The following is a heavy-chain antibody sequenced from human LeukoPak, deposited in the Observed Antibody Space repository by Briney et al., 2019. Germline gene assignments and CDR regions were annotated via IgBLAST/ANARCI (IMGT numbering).Heavy chain of an antibody. V-gene: IGHV4-30-4*08. D-gene: IGHD3-10*01. J-gene: IGHJ4*02. CDR3: ARVLYGSGSYADY. CDR2: IYYSGST. CDR1: GGSISSGDYY. Sequence: TSQTLSLTCTVSGGSISSGDYYWSWIRQPPGKGLEWIGYIYYSGSTYYNPSLKSRVTISVDTSKNQFSLKLSSVTAADTAVYYCARVLYGSGSYADYWDRGTLVTVSS.